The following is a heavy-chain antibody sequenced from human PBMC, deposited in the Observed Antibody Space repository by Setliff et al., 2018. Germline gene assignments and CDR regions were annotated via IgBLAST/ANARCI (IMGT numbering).Heavy chain of an antibody. CDR1: GYTFTSYG. CDR3: ASTDHYDMASVSAFDI. D-gene: IGHD3-9*01. Sequence: ASVKVSCKASGYTFTSYGISWVRQAPGRGLEWMGWISAYNGNTNYAQKLQGRVTMTTDTSTSTAYMELRSLRSDDTAVYYCASTDHYDMASVSAFDIWGQGTMVTVSS. J-gene: IGHJ3*02. CDR2: ISAYNGNT. V-gene: IGHV1-18*01.